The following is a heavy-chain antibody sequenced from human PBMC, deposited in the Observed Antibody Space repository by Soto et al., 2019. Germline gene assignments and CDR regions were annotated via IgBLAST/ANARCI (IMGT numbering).Heavy chain of an antibody. Sequence: PGGSLRLSCAASGFTFSSYDMHWVRQATGKGLEWVSAIGTAGDTYYPGSVKGRFTISRENAKNSLYLQMNSLRAEDTAVYYCARGAQYYDILTGPDVWGQGTTVTVSS. CDR1: GFTFSSYD. D-gene: IGHD3-9*01. J-gene: IGHJ6*02. CDR2: IGTAGDT. V-gene: IGHV3-13*01. CDR3: ARGAQYYDILTGPDV.